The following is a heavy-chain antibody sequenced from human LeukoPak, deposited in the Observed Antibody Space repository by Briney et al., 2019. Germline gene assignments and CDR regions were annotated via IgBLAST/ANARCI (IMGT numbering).Heavy chain of an antibody. D-gene: IGHD2-15*01. CDR1: GFTFSSYA. CDR2: ISYDGSNK. Sequence: PGGSLRLSCAASGFTFSSYAMHWVRQAPGKGLEWVAVISYDGSNKYYADSVKGRFTISRDNAKNSLYLQMNSLRAEDTAVYYCARDNVVVVAACFDYWGQGTLVTVSS. J-gene: IGHJ4*02. V-gene: IGHV3-30-3*01. CDR3: ARDNVVVVAACFDY.